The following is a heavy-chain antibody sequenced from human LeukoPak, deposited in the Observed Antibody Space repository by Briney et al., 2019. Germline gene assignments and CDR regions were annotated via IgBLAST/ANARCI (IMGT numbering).Heavy chain of an antibody. CDR3: AKGLTSYSGSYYIDY. J-gene: IGHJ4*02. D-gene: IGHD1-26*01. V-gene: IGHV3-9*01. CDR1: GFTFDDYA. CDR2: ISWNSGSI. Sequence: GRSLRLSCAASGFTFDDYAMHWVRHAPGKGLEWVSGISWNSGSIGYADSVKGRFTISRDNAKNSLYLQMNSLRAEDTALYYCAKGLTSYSGSYYIDYWGQGTLVTVSS.